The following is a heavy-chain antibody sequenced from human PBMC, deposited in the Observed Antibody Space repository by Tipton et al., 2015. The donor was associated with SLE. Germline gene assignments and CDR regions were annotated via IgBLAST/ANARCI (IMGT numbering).Heavy chain of an antibody. CDR2: MNPNSGNT. CDR1: GYTFTSYD. V-gene: IGHV1-8*02. CDR3: ARVEASSWYAFDI. D-gene: IGHD6-13*01. Sequence: QVQLVQSGAEVKKPGASVKVSCKASGYTFTSYDINWVRQATGQGLEWMGWMNPNSGNTGYAQKLQGRVTMTTDTSTSTAYMELRSLRSDDTAVYYCARVEASSWYAFDIWGQGTMVTVSS. J-gene: IGHJ3*02.